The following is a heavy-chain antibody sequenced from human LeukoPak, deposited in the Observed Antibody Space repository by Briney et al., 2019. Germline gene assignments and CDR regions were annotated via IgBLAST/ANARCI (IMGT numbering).Heavy chain of an antibody. V-gene: IGHV1-69*06. CDR1: GGTFSSYA. Sequence: ASVKVSCKASGGTFSSYAISWVRQAPGQGLEWMGGIIPIFGTTNYAQKFQGRVTITADKSTGTASMELSSLRSEDTAVYYCARRFVYGGNSYYFDYWGQGTLVTVSS. CDR3: ARRFVYGGNSYYFDY. J-gene: IGHJ4*02. D-gene: IGHD4-23*01. CDR2: IIPIFGTT.